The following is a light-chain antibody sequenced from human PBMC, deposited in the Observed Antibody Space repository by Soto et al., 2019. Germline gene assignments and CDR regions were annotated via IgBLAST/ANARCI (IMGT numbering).Light chain of an antibody. J-gene: IGKJ1*01. CDR1: QTISSW. V-gene: IGKV1-5*01. Sequence: DIQMTQSPSTLSASVRDRVTITCRASQTISSWLAWFQQRPGRAPQILIYDASTLKSGVPSRFSASGSGTEFTLIISSLQPDDFATYYCQQYTSYSWTFGQGAKVDI. CDR3: QQYTSYSWT. CDR2: DAS.